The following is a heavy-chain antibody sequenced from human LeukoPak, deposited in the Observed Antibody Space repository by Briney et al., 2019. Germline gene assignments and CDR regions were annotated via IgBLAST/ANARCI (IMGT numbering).Heavy chain of an antibody. V-gene: IGHV4-34*01. J-gene: IGHJ5*02. Sequence: SETLSLTCAVYGGSFSGYYWSWIRQPPGKRLEWIGEINHSGSTNYNPSLKSRVTTSVDTSKNQFSLKLSSVTAADTAVYYCARGSYYYGSGTKYNWFDPWGQGTLVTVSS. CDR1: GGSFSGYY. D-gene: IGHD3-10*01. CDR2: INHSGST. CDR3: ARGSYYYGSGTKYNWFDP.